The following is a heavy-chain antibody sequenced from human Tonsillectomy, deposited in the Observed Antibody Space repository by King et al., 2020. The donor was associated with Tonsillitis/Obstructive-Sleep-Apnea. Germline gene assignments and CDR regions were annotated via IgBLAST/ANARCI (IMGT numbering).Heavy chain of an antibody. CDR3: AGDLRGIAARPRGPGGYYYYMDV. CDR2: INPSGGST. J-gene: IGHJ6*03. D-gene: IGHD6-6*01. CDR1: GYTFTSYY. Sequence: QLVQSGAEVKKPGASVKVSCKASGYTFTSYYMHWVRQAPGQGLEWMGIINPSGGSTSYAQKFQGRVTMTRDTSTSTVYMELSSLRSEDTAVYYCAGDLRGIAARPRGPGGYYYYMDVWGKGTTVTVSS. V-gene: IGHV1-46*01.